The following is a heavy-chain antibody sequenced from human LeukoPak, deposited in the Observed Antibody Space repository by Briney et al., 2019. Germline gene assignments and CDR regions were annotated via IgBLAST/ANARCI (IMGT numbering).Heavy chain of an antibody. D-gene: IGHD6-19*01. CDR2: IRYDGSNK. CDR1: GFTFSSYG. Sequence: SGGSLRLSCAASGFTFSSYGMHWVRQAPGKGLEWVAFIRYDGSNKYYADSVKGRFTISRDNSKNTLYLQMNSLRAEDTAVYYCAKGDSSDVYMDVWGKGTTVTISS. CDR3: AKGDSSDVYMDV. J-gene: IGHJ6*03. V-gene: IGHV3-30*02.